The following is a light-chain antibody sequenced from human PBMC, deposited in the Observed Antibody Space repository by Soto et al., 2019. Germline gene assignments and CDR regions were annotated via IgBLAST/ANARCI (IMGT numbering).Light chain of an antibody. CDR3: QQYGSTLDT. CDR2: GSS. CDR1: QSVSSRH. J-gene: IGKJ2*01. V-gene: IGKV3-20*01. Sequence: VLTQSPGTLSLSPGERATLSCRASQSVSSRHLAWYQQKPVEAPRLLIYGSSSSATGIPDRFSESGSGTDFTLTISRLEPAGVAVYSCQQYGSTLDTCGQGTKLEIK.